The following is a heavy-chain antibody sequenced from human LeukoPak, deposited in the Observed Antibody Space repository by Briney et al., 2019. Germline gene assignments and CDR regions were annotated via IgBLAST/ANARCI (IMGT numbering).Heavy chain of an antibody. D-gene: IGHD6-13*01. J-gene: IGHJ5*02. V-gene: IGHV3-21*01. CDR3: ARGEIAAAYENWFDP. CDR2: ISSSSSYI. CDR1: GFTFSSYS. Sequence: PGGSLRLSCAASGFTFSSYSMNWVRQAPGKGLEWVSSISSSSSYIYYADSVKGRFTISRDNAKNSLYLQMNSLRAEDTAVYYCARGEIAAAYENWFDPWGQGTLVTVSS.